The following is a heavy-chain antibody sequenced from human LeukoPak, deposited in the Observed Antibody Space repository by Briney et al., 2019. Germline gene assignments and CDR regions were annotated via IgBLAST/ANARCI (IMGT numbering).Heavy chain of an antibody. V-gene: IGHV3-30*02. J-gene: IGHJ4*02. CDR3: AKDYSRSFDY. D-gene: IGHD2-15*01. CDR1: GFTFSSYG. CDR2: IQYDGSNK. Sequence: GGSLRLSCAASGFTFSSYGMHWVRQAPGKGLEWVAFIQYDGSNKYYADSVKGRFTISRDNSKNTLYLQMNSLRAEDTAVYYCAKDYSRSFDYWGQGTLVTVSS.